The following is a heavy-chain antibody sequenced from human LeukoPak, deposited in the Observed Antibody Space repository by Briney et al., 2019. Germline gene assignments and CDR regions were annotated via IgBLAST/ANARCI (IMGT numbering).Heavy chain of an antibody. CDR1: GGSISSGGYY. CDR3: ARLNPGDYVWGSYRRTDYYFDY. D-gene: IGHD3-16*02. Sequence: SQTLSLTCTVSGGSISSGGYYWSWIRQHPGKGLEWIGYIYYSGSTYYNPSLKSRVTISVDTSKNQFSLKLSTVTAADTAVYYCARLNPGDYVWGSYRRTDYYFDYWGQGTLVTVSS. J-gene: IGHJ4*02. CDR2: IYYSGST. V-gene: IGHV4-31*03.